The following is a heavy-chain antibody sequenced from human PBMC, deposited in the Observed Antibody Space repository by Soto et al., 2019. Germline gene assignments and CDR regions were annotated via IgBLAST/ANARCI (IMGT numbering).Heavy chain of an antibody. D-gene: IGHD1-1*01. Sequence: QVQLVESGGGVVQPGRSLRLSCAASGITFGGYGMHWVRQAPGKGLEWVAVIWYDGSNKYYADSVRGRFTISRDNSKNTLDLQLNSLRADDTAVYYCAREHGIAFRAIFDCWGQGTLVTVSS. CDR3: AREHGIAFRAIFDC. CDR2: IWYDGSNK. J-gene: IGHJ4*02. V-gene: IGHV3-33*01. CDR1: GITFGGYG.